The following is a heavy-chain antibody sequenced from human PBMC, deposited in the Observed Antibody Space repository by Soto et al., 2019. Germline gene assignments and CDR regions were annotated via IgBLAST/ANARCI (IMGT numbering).Heavy chain of an antibody. D-gene: IGHD2-21*01. CDR1: GYSFTDYA. V-gene: IGHV1-3*01. CDR3: AKGSRMWTPDY. J-gene: IGHJ4*02. Sequence: QVQLVQSGAEVKNPGASVRISCTTSGYSFTDYAILWMRQAPGQALEWLGWIAAGNGNTGFSQKFQGRVTVTRDTSATTAYMELTSLRSEDTAVYYCAKGSRMWTPDYWGQGTLVTVSS. CDR2: IAAGNGNT.